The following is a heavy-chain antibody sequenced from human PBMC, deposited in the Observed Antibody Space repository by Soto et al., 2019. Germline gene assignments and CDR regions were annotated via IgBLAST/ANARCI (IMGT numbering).Heavy chain of an antibody. Sequence: GASVKVSCKASGYTFTSYYMHWVRQAPGQGLEWMGIINPSGGSTSYAQKFQGRVTMTRDTSTSTVYMELSSLRSEDTAVYYCARAGDFWSGYNSGGLYYYYGMEVWGQGTTVTVSS. J-gene: IGHJ6*02. CDR1: GYTFTSYY. D-gene: IGHD3-3*01. CDR3: ARAGDFWSGYNSGGLYYYYGMEV. V-gene: IGHV1-46*01. CDR2: INPSGGST.